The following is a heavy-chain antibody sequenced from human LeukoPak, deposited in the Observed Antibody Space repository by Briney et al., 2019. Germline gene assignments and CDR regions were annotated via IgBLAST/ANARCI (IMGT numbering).Heavy chain of an antibody. CDR3: ARATVTTWNYYYYMDV. V-gene: IGHV4-4*07. CDR2: IYTSGST. D-gene: IGHD4-17*01. Sequence: SETPSLTCTVSGGSISSYYWSWIRQPAGKGLEWIGRIYTSGSTNYNPSLKSRVTMSVDTSKNQFSLKLSSVTAADTAVYYCARATVTTWNYYYYMDVWGKGTTVTVSS. CDR1: GGSISSYY. J-gene: IGHJ6*03.